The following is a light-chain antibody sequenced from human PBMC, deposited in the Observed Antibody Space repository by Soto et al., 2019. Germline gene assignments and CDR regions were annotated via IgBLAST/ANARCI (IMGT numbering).Light chain of an antibody. CDR2: GVS. CDR1: RSVSSSY. V-gene: IGKV3-20*01. J-gene: IGKJ1*01. CDR3: QQYGSSPET. Sequence: EIVLTQSPGTLSLSPGERATLSCRASRSVSSSYLAWYQQKPGQAPRLLIYGVSSRATGIPDRFSGSGSGTDFTLTISRLEPEDFAVYYCQQYGSSPETFGQGTKVEIK.